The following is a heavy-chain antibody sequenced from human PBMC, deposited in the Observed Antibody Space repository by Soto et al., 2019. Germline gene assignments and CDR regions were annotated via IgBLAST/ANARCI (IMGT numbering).Heavy chain of an antibody. CDR2: ISYDGSHK. V-gene: IGHV3-30*03. J-gene: IGHJ4*02. CDR3: AIGLGKTSSWPAD. CDR1: GFNFSSYG. Sequence: HVQLVESGGGVVQPGRSLRLSCAVSGFNFSSYGMHWVRQAPGKGLEWVAVISYDGSHKASADSVKGRFAISRHNSANTLFLQMNSLRVEHTAVYYCAIGLGKTSSWPADWGQGTLVTASS. D-gene: IGHD2-2*01.